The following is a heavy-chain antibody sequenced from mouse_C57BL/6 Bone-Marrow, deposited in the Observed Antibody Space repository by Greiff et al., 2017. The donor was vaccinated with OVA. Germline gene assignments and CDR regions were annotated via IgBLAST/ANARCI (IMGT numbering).Heavy chain of an antibody. D-gene: IGHD1-1*01. CDR2: ISSGGSYT. V-gene: IGHV5-6*01. Sequence: EVQGVESGGDLVKPGGSLKLSCAASGFTFSSYGMSWVRQTPDKRLEWVATISSGGSYTYYPDSVKGRFTNSSANAKNTLYLQMSSLKSEDTAMYYCARPLTTGFAYWGQGTLVTVSA. CDR3: ARPLTTGFAY. J-gene: IGHJ3*01. CDR1: GFTFSSYG.